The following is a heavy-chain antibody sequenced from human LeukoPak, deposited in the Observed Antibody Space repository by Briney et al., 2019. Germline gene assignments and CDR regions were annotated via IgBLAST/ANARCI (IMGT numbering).Heavy chain of an antibody. Sequence: ASVKVSCKVSGYTLTELSMHWVRQAPGKGREWMGGFDPEDGETIYAQKFQGRVTMTEDTSTDTAYMELSSLRSEDTAVYYCAADAAFGVVGGSDYMDVWGKGTTVTVSS. J-gene: IGHJ6*03. V-gene: IGHV1-24*01. CDR3: AADAAFGVVGGSDYMDV. CDR1: GYTLTELS. D-gene: IGHD3-3*01. CDR2: FDPEDGET.